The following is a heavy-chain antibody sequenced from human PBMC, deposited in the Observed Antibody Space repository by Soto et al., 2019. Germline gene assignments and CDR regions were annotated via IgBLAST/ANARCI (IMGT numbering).Heavy chain of an antibody. Sequence: PSETLSLTCTVSGGSISSYYWSWIRQPPGKGLEWIGYIYYSGSTNYNPSLKSRVTISVDTSKNQFSLKLSSVTAADTAVYYCARYYYDFWSGHQAEYYFDYWGQGTRVTVSS. V-gene: IGHV4-59*08. CDR1: GGSISSYY. J-gene: IGHJ4*02. CDR3: ARYYYDFWSGHQAEYYFDY. D-gene: IGHD3-3*01. CDR2: IYYSGST.